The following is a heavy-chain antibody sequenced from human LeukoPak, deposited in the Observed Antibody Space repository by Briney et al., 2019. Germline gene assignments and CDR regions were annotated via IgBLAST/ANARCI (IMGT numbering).Heavy chain of an antibody. J-gene: IGHJ4*02. V-gene: IGHV3-30-3*01. CDR2: ISYDGSNK. CDR3: ASLDYSSGWYTADY. Sequence: GGSLRLSRAASGFTFSSYAMHWVRQAPGKGLEWVAVISYDGSNKYYADSVKGRFTISRDNSKNTLYLQMNSLRAEDTAVYYCASLDYSSGWYTADYWGQGTLVTVSS. CDR1: GFTFSSYA. D-gene: IGHD6-19*01.